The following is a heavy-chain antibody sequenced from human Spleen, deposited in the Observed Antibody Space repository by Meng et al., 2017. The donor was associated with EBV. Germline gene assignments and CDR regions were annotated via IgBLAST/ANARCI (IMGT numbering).Heavy chain of an antibody. Sequence: QGPVHQWGAGLLKPSETPSLTCAVHGASIGGDDWSWIRQPPGKGLEWLGEINHSGKANYNPSLKSRVTISVDTSNNQLSLKLSSLAAADTAVYYCVRGGYYSPCDYWGQGTLVTVSS. V-gene: IGHV4-34*01. D-gene: IGHD2/OR15-2a*01. J-gene: IGHJ4*02. CDR1: GASIGGDD. CDR3: VRGGYYSPCDY. CDR2: INHSGKA.